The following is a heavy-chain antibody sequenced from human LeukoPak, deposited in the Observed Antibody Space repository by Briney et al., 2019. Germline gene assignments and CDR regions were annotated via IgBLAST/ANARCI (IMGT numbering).Heavy chain of an antibody. CDR2: IYYSGST. J-gene: IGHJ4*02. CDR3: ARLTSPEYSSSWKFDY. Sequence: SETLSLTCTVSGGSISSSSYYWGWIRQPPGKGLEWIGSIYYSGSTYYNPSLKSRVTISVDTSKNQFSLKLSSVTAADTAVYYRARLTSPEYSSSWKFDYWGQGTLVTVSS. D-gene: IGHD6-13*01. CDR1: GGSISSSSYY. V-gene: IGHV4-39*01.